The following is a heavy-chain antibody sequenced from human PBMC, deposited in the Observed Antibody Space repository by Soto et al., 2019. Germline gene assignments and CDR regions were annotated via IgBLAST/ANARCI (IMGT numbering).Heavy chain of an antibody. CDR2: IKSKTDGGTT. CDR3: TTDGLPYYCESSGYYWDYFDY. CDR1: GFTFSNAW. Sequence: PGGSLRLSCAASGFTFSNAWMSWVRQAPGKGLEWVGRIKSKTDGGTTDYAAPVQGRFTISRDDSKNTLYLQMNSLKTEDTAVYYCTTDGLPYYCESSGYYWDYFDYWGQVTLVTVSS. J-gene: IGHJ4*02. V-gene: IGHV3-15*01. D-gene: IGHD3-22*01.